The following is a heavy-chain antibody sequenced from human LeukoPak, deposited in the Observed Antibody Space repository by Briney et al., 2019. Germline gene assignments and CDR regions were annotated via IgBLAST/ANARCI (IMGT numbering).Heavy chain of an antibody. Sequence: PSQTLSLTCTVSGGSISSGSYYWSWIRQPAGKGLEWIGRIYTSGSTNYNPSLKSRVTISVDTSKNQFSLKLSSVTAADTAVYYCARADNYCGGDCAHFDYWGQGTLVTVSS. CDR3: ARADNYCGGDCAHFDY. D-gene: IGHD2-21*02. CDR2: IYTSGST. CDR1: GGSISSGSYY. J-gene: IGHJ4*02. V-gene: IGHV4-61*02.